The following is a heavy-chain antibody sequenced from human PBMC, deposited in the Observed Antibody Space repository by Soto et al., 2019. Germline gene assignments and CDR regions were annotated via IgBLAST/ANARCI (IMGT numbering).Heavy chain of an antibody. CDR1: GYSFTSYW. CDR2: IYPGDSDT. V-gene: IGHV5-51*01. J-gene: IGHJ3*02. Sequence: GESLKISCKGSGYSFTSYWIGWVRQMPGKGLEWMGIIYPGDSDTRYSPSFQGQVTISADKAISTAYLQWSSLKASDTAMYYCERQRVAVAGIDAFDIGGQGTMVTVSS. CDR3: ERQRVAVAGIDAFDI. D-gene: IGHD6-19*01.